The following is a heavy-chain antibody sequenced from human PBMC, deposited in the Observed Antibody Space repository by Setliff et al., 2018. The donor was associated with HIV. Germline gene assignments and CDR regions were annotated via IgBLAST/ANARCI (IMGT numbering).Heavy chain of an antibody. V-gene: IGHV4-30-4*08. J-gene: IGHJ2*01. D-gene: IGHD3-10*01. CDR1: GGSISSGDYY. CDR2: IYYSGST. Sequence: SETMSLTCTVSGGSISSGDYYWSWIRQPPGKGLDWIGYIYYSGSTYYNPSLMSRVTISLDTSKNQFSLKLSSVTAADTAVYYCAAGLWFGEFSLWQYWHFDLWGRGTLVTVSS. CDR3: AAGLWFGEFSLWQYWHFDL.